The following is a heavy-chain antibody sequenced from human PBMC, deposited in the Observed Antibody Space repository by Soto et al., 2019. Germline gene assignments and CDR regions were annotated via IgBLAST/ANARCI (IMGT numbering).Heavy chain of an antibody. CDR1: GFSLSNARMG. D-gene: IGHD3-10*01. CDR3: ARIRGNYGSGSYPNYYYYYGMDV. V-gene: IGHV2-26*01. J-gene: IGHJ6*02. CDR2: IFSNNEK. Sequence: QVTLKESGPVLVKPTETLTLTCTVSGFSLSNARMGVSWIRQPPGKALEWLAHIFSNNEKSYSTTLKSRLTMSKDTSKSQVVLTMTNMDPVDTATYCCARIRGNYGSGSYPNYYYYYGMDVWGQGTTVTVSS.